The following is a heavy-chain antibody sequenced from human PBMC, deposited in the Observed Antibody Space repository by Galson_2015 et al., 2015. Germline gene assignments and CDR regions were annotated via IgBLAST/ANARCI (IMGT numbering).Heavy chain of an antibody. V-gene: IGHV1-3*04. D-gene: IGHD3-16*01. CDR3: ARLGDLAEVPGTTEDGMDV. Sequence: SVKVSCKASGYTFTNYAVHWVRQAPGRGLEWMAWINTASGKTKYSQKLQGRVTITRDTSASTVFMELSSLTSEDTAVYYCARLGDLAEVPGTTEDGMDVW. CDR1: GYTFTNYA. CDR2: INTASGKT. J-gene: IGHJ6*01.